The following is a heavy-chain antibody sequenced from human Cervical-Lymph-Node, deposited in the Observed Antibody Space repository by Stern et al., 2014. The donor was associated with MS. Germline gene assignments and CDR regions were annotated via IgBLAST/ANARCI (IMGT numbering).Heavy chain of an antibody. Sequence: VQLVESGGGLVQPGRSLRLSCAASGFTFDGFDMNWVRQAPGKGLEWVARISWDSGRIAYTDSVNGRFTISRDNAKNSLYLQLNSLRSEDTAFYYCARVQYSSSWYMFDYWGQGTLVTVSS. D-gene: IGHD6-13*01. CDR3: ARVQYSSSWYMFDY. CDR1: GFTFDGFD. V-gene: IGHV3-9*01. CDR2: ISWDSGRI. J-gene: IGHJ4*02.